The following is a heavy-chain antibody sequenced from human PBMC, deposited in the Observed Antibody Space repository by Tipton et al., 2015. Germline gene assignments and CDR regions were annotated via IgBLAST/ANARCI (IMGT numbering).Heavy chain of an antibody. CDR2: IYYSGST. D-gene: IGHD4-17*01. CDR1: GGSISSSSFY. V-gene: IGHV4-39*07. CDR3: ARSRYTVTPDS. Sequence: TLSLTCSVSGGSISSSSFYWDWIRQPPGKGLEWIGNIYYSGSTYYNPSLESRVSMSVDTSKTQFSLEMRSVTATDTAVYYCARSRYTVTPDSWGQGTLVTVSS. J-gene: IGHJ4*02.